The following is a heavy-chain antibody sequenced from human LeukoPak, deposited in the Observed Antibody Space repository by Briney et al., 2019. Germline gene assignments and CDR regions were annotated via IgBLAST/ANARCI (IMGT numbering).Heavy chain of an antibody. J-gene: IGHJ3*02. V-gene: IGHV3-64D*06. D-gene: IGHD4-17*01. Sequence: GGSLRLSCSASGFSFSNYAMHWVRLAPGKGLQFVSDISNDGGSTHYTESVRGRFTISRDNSKNTVSLQMNTLRPEDTAVYYCVKDGGRTVTTRDAFDIWGQGTLVTVSS. CDR1: GFSFSNYA. CDR3: VKDGGRTVTTRDAFDI. CDR2: ISNDGGST.